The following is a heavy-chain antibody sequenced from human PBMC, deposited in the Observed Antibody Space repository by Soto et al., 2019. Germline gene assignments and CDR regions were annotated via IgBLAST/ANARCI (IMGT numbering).Heavy chain of an antibody. CDR1: GLAFSDHY. CDR2: SRNKANSFTT. V-gene: IGHV3-72*01. J-gene: IGHJ6*02. Sequence: EVQVVESGGGLVQPGGSLRLSCAASGLAFSDHYMDWVRQAPGKGLEWVGRSRNKANSFTTEYAASVNGRFSVSRDDSKNSLFLQMNSLNTADPAVYYCRGYLYSDGIHVWGQGTTVTVSS. D-gene: IGHD2-21*01. CDR3: RGYLYSDGIHV.